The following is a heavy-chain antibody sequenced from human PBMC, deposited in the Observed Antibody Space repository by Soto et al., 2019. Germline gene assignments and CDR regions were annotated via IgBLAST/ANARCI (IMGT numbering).Heavy chain of an antibody. CDR1: GGSISSHY. D-gene: IGHD7-27*01. CDR3: ARLHPGDY. V-gene: IGHV4-59*08. Sequence: QVQLQESGPGQVAPSETLSLTCNVSGGSISSHYWSWIRQPPGKGLEWIGYFYNGGTTDYNPSLRSRVTISLDTSKNQFSLKLSSVTAADTVVYYCARLHPGDYWGQGTLVTVTS. J-gene: IGHJ4*02. CDR2: FYNGGTT.